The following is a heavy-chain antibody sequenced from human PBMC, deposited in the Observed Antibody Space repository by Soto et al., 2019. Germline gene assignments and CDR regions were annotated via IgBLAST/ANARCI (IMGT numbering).Heavy chain of an antibody. CDR1: GFTFSDYY. CDR3: ARDQYYYDSSGYQPNDY. D-gene: IGHD3-22*01. V-gene: IGHV3-11*05. CDR2: ISSSSSYI. Sequence: GGSLRLSCAASGFTFSDYYMSWIRQAPGKGLEWVAYISSSSSYIKYADSVKGRFTTSRDNAKTSLYLQMNSLRAEDTAVYYCARDQYYYDSSGYQPNDYWGQRILVTVSS. J-gene: IGHJ4*02.